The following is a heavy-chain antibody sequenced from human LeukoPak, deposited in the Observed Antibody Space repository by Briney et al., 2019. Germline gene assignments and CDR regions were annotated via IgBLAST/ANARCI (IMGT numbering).Heavy chain of an antibody. CDR1: GFTFSSFA. D-gene: IGHD3-3*01. V-gene: IGHV3-23*01. Sequence: PGGSLRLSCAASGFTFSSFAMSWVRQAPGKELEWVSSVTGSGSVTSSTYYADSVKGRFTISRDNSKNTLYLQMNSLRAEDTALYYCAKEGTYNNFWSGYFHWGQGALVTVSS. CDR2: VTGSGSVTSST. CDR3: AKEGTYNNFWSGYFH. J-gene: IGHJ4*02.